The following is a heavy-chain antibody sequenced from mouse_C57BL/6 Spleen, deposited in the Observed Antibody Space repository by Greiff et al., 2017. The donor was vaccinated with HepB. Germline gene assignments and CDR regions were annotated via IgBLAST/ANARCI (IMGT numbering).Heavy chain of an antibody. CDR2: IHPHSGST. Sequence: VQLQQPGAELVKPGASVKLSCKASGYTFTSYWMHWVKQRPGQGLEWIGMIHPHSGSTNYNQKFQSKATLTVDKSSSTAYMQLSSLTSEDSAVYYCARAGSSLFAYWGQGTLVTVSA. CDR1: GYTFTSYW. J-gene: IGHJ3*01. CDR3: ARAGSSLFAY. D-gene: IGHD1-1*01. V-gene: IGHV1-64*01.